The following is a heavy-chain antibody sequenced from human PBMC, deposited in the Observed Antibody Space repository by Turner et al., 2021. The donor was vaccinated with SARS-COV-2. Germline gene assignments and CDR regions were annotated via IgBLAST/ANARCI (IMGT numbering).Heavy chain of an antibody. CDR2: ISSSSSTI. D-gene: IGHD5-18*01. CDR3: ARDPSKIQLWLHYYFDY. CDR1: GFTFSSYS. J-gene: IGHJ4*02. V-gene: IGHV3-48*01. Sequence: EVQLVEFGGGLVQPGGSLSLSCAASGFTFSSYSMNWVRQAPGKGLEWVSYISSSSSTIYYADSVKGRFTISRDNAKNSLYLQMNSLRAEDTAVYYGARDPSKIQLWLHYYFDYWGQGTLVTVSS.